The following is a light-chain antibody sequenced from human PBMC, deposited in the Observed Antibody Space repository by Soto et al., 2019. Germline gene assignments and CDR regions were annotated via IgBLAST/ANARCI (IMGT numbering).Light chain of an antibody. J-gene: IGKJ5*01. CDR1: QSVRSSS. CDR2: DAS. Sequence: EIVLTQSPGTLSLSPGERATLSCRASQSVRSSSFAWYQQKPGQAPRLLIYDASARASGIPARFSGSGSGTEFTLTISSLQSEDFAVYYCQQRRNWPPGITFGQGTRLEIK. CDR3: QQRRNWPPGIT. V-gene: IGKV3D-20*02.